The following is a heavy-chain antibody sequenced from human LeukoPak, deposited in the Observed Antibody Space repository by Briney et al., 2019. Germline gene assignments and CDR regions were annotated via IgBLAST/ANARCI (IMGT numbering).Heavy chain of an antibody. CDR3: XXXXWLGLGYYFDY. V-gene: IGHV3-74*01. D-gene: IGHD6-19*01. CDR2: INSDGSST. Sequence: GGSLRLSCAASGFTFSSYWMHWVRQAPGKGLVWVSRINSDGSSTSYADSVKGRFTISRDNAKNTLYLQMNSLRAEDTAVYYCXXXXWLGLGYYFDYWGQGTLVTVSS. CDR1: GFTFSSYW. J-gene: IGHJ4*02.